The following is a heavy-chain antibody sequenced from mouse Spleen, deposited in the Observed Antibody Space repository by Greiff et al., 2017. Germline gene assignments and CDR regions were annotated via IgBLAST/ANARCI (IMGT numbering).Heavy chain of an antibody. V-gene: IGHV6-6*02. CDR3: TRPWDEGYFDV. J-gene: IGHJ1*01. CDR2: IRLKSNNYAT. CDR1: GFTFSNYW. Sequence: EVKLEESGGGLVQPGGSMKLSCVASGFTFSNYWMNWVRQSPEKGLEWVAEIRLKSNNYATHYAESVKGRFTISRDDSKSGVYLQMNNLRAEDTGIYYCTRPWDEGYFDVWGAGTTVTVSS. D-gene: IGHD4-1*01.